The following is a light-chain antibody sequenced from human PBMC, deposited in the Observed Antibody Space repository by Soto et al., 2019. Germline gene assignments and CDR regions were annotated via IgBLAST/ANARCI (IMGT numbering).Light chain of an antibody. V-gene: IGLV2-11*01. Sequence: QSALTQPRSVSGSPGQSVTISCTGTSSDVGGYNYVSWYQQPPGKAPKLMIYDVSKRPSGVPDRFSGSKSGNTASLTISGLQAEDEADYYCCSYAGSYTHVVFGGGTQLTVL. CDR1: SSDVGGYNY. J-gene: IGLJ2*01. CDR3: CSYAGSYTHVV. CDR2: DVS.